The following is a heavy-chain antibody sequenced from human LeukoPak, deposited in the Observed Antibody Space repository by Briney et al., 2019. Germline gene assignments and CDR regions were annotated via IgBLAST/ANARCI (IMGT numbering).Heavy chain of an antibody. Sequence: PSETLSLTCAVSGGSISSSNWWSWVRQPPGKGLEWIGEIYHSGSTNYNPSLKSRVTISVDKSKNQFSLKLSSVTAADTAVYYCARVSGRDCSGGSCDAFDIWGQGTMVTVSS. J-gene: IGHJ3*02. V-gene: IGHV4-4*02. CDR1: GGSISSSNW. D-gene: IGHD2-15*01. CDR3: ARVSGRDCSGGSCDAFDI. CDR2: IYHSGST.